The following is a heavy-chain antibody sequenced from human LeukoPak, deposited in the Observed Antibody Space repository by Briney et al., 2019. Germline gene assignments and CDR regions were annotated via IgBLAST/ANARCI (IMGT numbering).Heavy chain of an antibody. D-gene: IGHD4-11*01. J-gene: IGHJ4*02. V-gene: IGHV3-23*01. CDR1: GFTFSSYA. Sequence: PGGSLRLSCAASGFTFSSYATSWIRQAPGKGLEWVSAISGSGGSTYYADSVKGRFTISRDNSKNTLYLQMNSLRAEDTAVYYCARDPRDYPLYYFDYWGQGTLVTVSS. CDR2: ISGSGGST. CDR3: ARDPRDYPLYYFDY.